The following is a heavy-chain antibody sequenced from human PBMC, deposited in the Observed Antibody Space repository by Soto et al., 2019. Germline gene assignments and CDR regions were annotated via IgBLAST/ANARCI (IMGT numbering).Heavy chain of an antibody. Sequence: SETLSLTCTVSGGSISSGGYYWSWIRQHPGKGLEWIGYIYYSGSTYYNPSLKSRVTISVDTSKNQFSLKLSSVTAADTAVYYCARGGTPSGTTIGHYYYYYGMDVWGQGTTVTAP. V-gene: IGHV4-31*03. J-gene: IGHJ6*02. CDR3: ARGGTPSGTTIGHYYYYYGMDV. D-gene: IGHD1-7*01. CDR2: IYYSGST. CDR1: GGSISSGGYY.